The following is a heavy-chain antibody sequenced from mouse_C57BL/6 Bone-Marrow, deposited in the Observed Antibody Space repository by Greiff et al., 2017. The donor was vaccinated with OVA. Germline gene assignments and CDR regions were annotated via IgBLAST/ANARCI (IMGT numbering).Heavy chain of an antibody. V-gene: IGHV1-81*01. D-gene: IGHD2-2*01. CDR3: ARGMVTTTRFAY. CDR1: GYTFTSYG. CDR2: IYPRSGNT. J-gene: IGHJ3*01. Sequence: VQLQESGAELARPGASVKLSCKASGYTFTSYGISWVKQRTGQGLEWIGEIYPRSGNTYYNEKFKGKATLTADKSSSTAYMELRSLTSEDSAVYFCARGMVTTTRFAYWGQGTLVTVSA.